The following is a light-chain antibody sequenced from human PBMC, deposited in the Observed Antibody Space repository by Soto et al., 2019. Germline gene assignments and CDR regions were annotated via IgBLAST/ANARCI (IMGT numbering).Light chain of an antibody. CDR1: SSNIGSNY. Sequence: QSVLTQPPSSSGTPGQRVSISCSSSSSNIGSNYVYWFQQLPGTAPKLLMYRNNKRPSGVPDRFSGSKSGTSASLAISGLRSEDEADYYCAAWDDSLSGSYVFGTGTKVTVL. J-gene: IGLJ1*01. V-gene: IGLV1-47*01. CDR2: RNN. CDR3: AAWDDSLSGSYV.